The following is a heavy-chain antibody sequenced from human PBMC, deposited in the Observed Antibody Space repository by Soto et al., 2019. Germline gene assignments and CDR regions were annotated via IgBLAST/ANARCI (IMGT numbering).Heavy chain of an antibody. CDR3: ARGYCSSTSCEYFQH. CDR2: ISAYNGNT. D-gene: IGHD2-2*01. CDR1: GYTFTSYG. Sequence: ASVKVSCKASGYTFTSYGISWVRQAPGQGLEWMGWISAYNGNTNYAQKLQGRVTMTTDTSTSTAYMELRSLRSDDTAVYYCARGYCSSTSCEYFQHWGQGTLVTVSS. V-gene: IGHV1-18*01. J-gene: IGHJ1*01.